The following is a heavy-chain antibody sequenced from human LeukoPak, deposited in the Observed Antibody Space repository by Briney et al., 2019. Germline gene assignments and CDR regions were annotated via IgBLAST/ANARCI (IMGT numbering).Heavy chain of an antibody. V-gene: IGHV3-74*01. CDR2: IKSDGSST. CDR3: ATSLGSGAFDI. CDR1: GFAFSSYW. D-gene: IGHD3-10*01. J-gene: IGHJ3*02. Sequence: GGSLRLSCAASGFAFSSYWMHWVRQAPEKGLVWVSRIKSDGSSTSYAGSVKGRFTISRDNAKNTLYLQMNSLRAEDTAVYYCATSLGSGAFDIWGQGTMVTVSS.